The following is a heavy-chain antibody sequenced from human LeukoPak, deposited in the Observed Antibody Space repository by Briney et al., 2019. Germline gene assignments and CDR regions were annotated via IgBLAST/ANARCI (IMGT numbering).Heavy chain of an antibody. CDR1: GYTFTSYD. V-gene: IGHV1-8*03. Sequence: ASVKVSCKASGYTFTSYDINWVRQATGQGLEWMGWMNPNSGNTGYAQKFQGRVTITRNTSISTAYTELSSLRSEDTAVYYCARARRGSDMRSSHIAYYMDVWGKGTTVTVSS. CDR3: ARARRGSDMRSSHIAYYMDV. CDR2: MNPNSGNT. D-gene: IGHD3-10*01. J-gene: IGHJ6*03.